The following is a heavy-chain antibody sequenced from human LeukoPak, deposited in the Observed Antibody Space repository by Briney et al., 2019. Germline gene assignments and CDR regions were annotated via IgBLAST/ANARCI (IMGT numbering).Heavy chain of an antibody. Sequence: SETLSLTCTVSGGSISSYYWSWIRQPPGKGLEWIGYIYYSGSTNYNPSLKSRVTISVDTSKNQFSLKLSSVTAADTAVYYCARRSRWDYYDSSGYLDWGQGTLVTVSS. V-gene: IGHV4-59*08. J-gene: IGHJ4*02. CDR1: GGSISSYY. CDR3: ARRSRWDYYDSSGYLD. CDR2: IYYSGST. D-gene: IGHD3-22*01.